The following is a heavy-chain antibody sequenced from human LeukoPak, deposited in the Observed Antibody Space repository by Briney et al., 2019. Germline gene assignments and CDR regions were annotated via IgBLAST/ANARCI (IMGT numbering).Heavy chain of an antibody. Sequence: GASVKVSCKASGGTFSSYTISWVRQAPGQGLEWMGRIIPILGIANYAQKFQGRVTMTRNTSISTAYMELSSLRSEDTAVYYCARSSLGPIAARPLAYWGQGTLVTVSS. CDR2: IIPILGIA. V-gene: IGHV1-69*02. CDR1: GGTFSSYT. CDR3: ARSSLGPIAARPLAY. J-gene: IGHJ4*02. D-gene: IGHD6-6*01.